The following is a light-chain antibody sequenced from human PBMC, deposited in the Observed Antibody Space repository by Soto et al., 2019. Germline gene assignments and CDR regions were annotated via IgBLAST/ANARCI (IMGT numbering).Light chain of an antibody. Sequence: EIVLTQSPATLSLSPGESATLSCRATQSISSYLAWYQQKPGQAPRLLIYDVSNRATGIPARFSGSGSGTDFTLTISSLEPEDFATYYCQQRSSWPPTFGQGTKVDIK. CDR1: QSISSY. CDR3: QQRSSWPPT. J-gene: IGKJ1*01. CDR2: DVS. V-gene: IGKV3-11*01.